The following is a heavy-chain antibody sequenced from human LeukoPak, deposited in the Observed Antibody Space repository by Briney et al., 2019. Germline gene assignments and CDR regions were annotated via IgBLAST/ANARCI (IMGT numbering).Heavy chain of an antibody. D-gene: IGHD4-23*01. CDR2: IYTSGST. J-gene: IGHJ4*02. CDR1: GGSISSGSYY. CDR3: AREARDYGGNSDY. V-gene: IGHV4-61*02. Sequence: SQTLSLTCTVSGGSISSGSYYWSWIRQPAGKGLEWIGRIYTSGSTNYNPSLKSRVTISVDTSKNQFSLKLSSVTAADTAVYYCAREARDYGGNSDYWGQGTLVTVSS.